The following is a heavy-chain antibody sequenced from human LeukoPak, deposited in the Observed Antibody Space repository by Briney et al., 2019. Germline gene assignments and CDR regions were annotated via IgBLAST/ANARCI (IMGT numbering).Heavy chain of an antibody. V-gene: IGHV3-74*01. CDR3: VRDRDSGGSYQVS. J-gene: IGHJ4*02. Sequence: GGSLRLSCAASGFTFLNYWVEWHRQVPEKGLMWVSRINNVGSSTDYAESVKGRFTISRDNARSTMFLQMNNLRVEDTAIYFCVRDRDSGGSYQVSWSLGTLVTVSS. D-gene: IGHD2-15*01. CDR2: INNVGSST. CDR1: GFTFLNYW.